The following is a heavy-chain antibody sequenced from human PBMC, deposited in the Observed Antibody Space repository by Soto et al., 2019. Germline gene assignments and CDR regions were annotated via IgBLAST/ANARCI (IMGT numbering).Heavy chain of an antibody. J-gene: IGHJ4*02. D-gene: IGHD6-6*01. CDR2: IYSGGST. CDR1: GFTVSSNY. V-gene: IGHV3-66*01. Sequence: EVQLVESGGGLVQPGGSLRLSCAASGFTVSSNYMSWVRQAPGKGLEWVSFIYSGGSTYYADSVKGRFTISRDNSKNTLYLQMNGLRAGDTAVYYCATGSSYSTSSGQFDYWGQGTLVTVSS. CDR3: ATGSSYSTSSGQFDY.